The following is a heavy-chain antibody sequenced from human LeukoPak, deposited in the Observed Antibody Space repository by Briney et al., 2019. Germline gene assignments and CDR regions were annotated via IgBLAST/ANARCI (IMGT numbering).Heavy chain of an antibody. Sequence: PGGSLRLSCAASGFTFSSYAMSWVRQAPGKGLEWVSAISGSGGSTYYADSVKGRFTISRDNSKNTLCLQMNSLRAEDTAVYYCAKDRSGYDSPFDYWGQGTLVTVSS. CDR2: ISGSGGST. D-gene: IGHD5-12*01. V-gene: IGHV3-23*01. CDR1: GFTFSSYA. CDR3: AKDRSGYDSPFDY. J-gene: IGHJ4*02.